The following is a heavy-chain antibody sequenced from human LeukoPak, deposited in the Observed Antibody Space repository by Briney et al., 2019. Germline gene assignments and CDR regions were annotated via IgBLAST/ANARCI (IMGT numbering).Heavy chain of an antibody. CDR1: GFTFSSYA. CDR2: ISYDGRDI. CDR3: AKPPKDDNASWYYYFDS. Sequence: GGSLRLSCAASGFTFSSYAIHWVRQAPGKGLEWVALISYDGRDIYYLDSVEGRFTISRDNSKNTVYLQMNSLRTEDTAVYYCAKPPKDDNASWYYYFDSWGQGTLVTVSS. J-gene: IGHJ4*02. V-gene: IGHV3-30*18. D-gene: IGHD6-13*01.